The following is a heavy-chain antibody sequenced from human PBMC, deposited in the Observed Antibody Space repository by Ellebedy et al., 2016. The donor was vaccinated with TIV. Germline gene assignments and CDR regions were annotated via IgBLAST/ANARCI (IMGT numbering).Heavy chain of an antibody. CDR1: GFTFTDYY. D-gene: IGHD2-2*01. CDR3: ARHLCSPSCSYAFDI. CDR2: IGYSSSYT. J-gene: IGHJ3*02. V-gene: IGHV3-11*06. Sequence: GGSLRLSCAASGFTFTDYYMSWIRQAPGKGLEWVSYIGYSSSYTKSADSVRGRFTISRDNADNSLYLQMNSLRAEDTAVYYCARHLCSPSCSYAFDIWGQGTMVTVSS.